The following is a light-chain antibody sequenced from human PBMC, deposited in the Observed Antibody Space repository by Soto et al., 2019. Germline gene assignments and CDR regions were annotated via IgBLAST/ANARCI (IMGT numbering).Light chain of an antibody. CDR3: AAWDDSLNGYV. V-gene: IGLV1-44*01. CDR2: GNN. J-gene: IGLJ1*01. CDR1: SSNIGSNT. Sequence: QSVLTQPPSASGPPGQRVTISCSGSSSNIGSNTVNWYHQLPGTAPKLLNYGNNQPPSGVPDRFSGSKSGTSASLAIRGLQSEDEADYYCAAWDDSLNGYVFGTGTKVTVL.